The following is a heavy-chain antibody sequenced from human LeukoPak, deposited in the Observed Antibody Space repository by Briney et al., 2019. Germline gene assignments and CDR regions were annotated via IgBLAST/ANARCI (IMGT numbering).Heavy chain of an antibody. CDR3: ARASKVVTFHSYYMDV. V-gene: IGHV1-69*02. D-gene: IGHD4-23*01. J-gene: IGHJ6*03. CDR1: GGTFSSYT. Sequence: ASVKVSCKASGGTFSSYTISWVRQAPGQGLEWMGRIIPILGIANYAQKFQGRVTMTRDTSTSTVYMELSSLRSEDTAVYYCARASKVVTFHSYYMDVWGKGTTVTVSS. CDR2: IIPILGIA.